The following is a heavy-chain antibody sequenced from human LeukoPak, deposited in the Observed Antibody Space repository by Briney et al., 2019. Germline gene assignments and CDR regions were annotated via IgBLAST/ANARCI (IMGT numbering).Heavy chain of an antibody. Sequence: GGSLRLSCAASGFTFSSYAMSWVRQAPGKGLEWVSAISGSGGSSYYADSVKGRFTISRDNSKNTLYLQMNSLRAEDTAVYYCAKAPYDILTGYPDWGQGTLVTVSS. CDR1: GFTFSSYA. CDR2: ISGSGGSS. D-gene: IGHD3-9*01. CDR3: AKAPYDILTGYPD. J-gene: IGHJ4*02. V-gene: IGHV3-23*01.